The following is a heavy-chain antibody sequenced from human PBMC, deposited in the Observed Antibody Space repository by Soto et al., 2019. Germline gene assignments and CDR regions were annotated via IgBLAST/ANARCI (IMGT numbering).Heavy chain of an antibody. CDR1: GGSFSGYF. CDR3: ARGRRYFDY. J-gene: IGHJ4*02. Sequence: QVQLQQWGAGLLKPSETLSLTCAVYGGSFSGYFWTWVRQPPGKGLEWIGEINHSSTTNYNPSLKTRVTLSVDTSANLFSLRLSSVTAADAAVYYCARGRRYFDYWGQGTLVTVSS. V-gene: IGHV4-34*01. CDR2: INHSSTT.